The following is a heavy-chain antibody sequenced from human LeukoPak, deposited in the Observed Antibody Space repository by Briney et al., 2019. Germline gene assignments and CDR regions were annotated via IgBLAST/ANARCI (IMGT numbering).Heavy chain of an antibody. Sequence: GASVKVSCKASGYTFTSYGISWVRQAPGQGLEWMGWISAYNGNTNYAQKLQGRVTMTTDTSTSTAYMELRSLRSDDTAVYYCARAMSRGIAAHWFDPWGQGTLVTASS. CDR2: ISAYNGNT. CDR3: ARAMSRGIAAHWFDP. CDR1: GYTFTSYG. V-gene: IGHV1-18*01. D-gene: IGHD6-13*01. J-gene: IGHJ5*02.